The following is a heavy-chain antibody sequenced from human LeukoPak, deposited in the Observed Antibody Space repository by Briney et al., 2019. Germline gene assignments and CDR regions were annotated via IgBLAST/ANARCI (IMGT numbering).Heavy chain of an antibody. CDR2: ISGSGGST. D-gene: IGHD3-16*01. V-gene: IGHV3-23*01. CDR3: AKVLDDYVWGSYSGYFDY. CDR1: GFTFSSYA. J-gene: IGHJ4*02. Sequence: PGGSLRLSCAASGFTFSSYAMSWVRQAPGKGLEWGSAISGSGGSTYYADSVKGRFTISRDNSKNTLYLQMNSLRAEDTAVYYCAKVLDDYVWGSYSGYFDYWGQGTLVTVSS.